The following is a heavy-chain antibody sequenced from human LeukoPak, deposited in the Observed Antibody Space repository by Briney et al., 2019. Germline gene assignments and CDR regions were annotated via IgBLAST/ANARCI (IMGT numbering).Heavy chain of an antibody. D-gene: IGHD1-20*01. Sequence: GASVKVSCKTSGYTFTGYDINWVRQAAGQGFEWMGWMHPNSGDTGYAHNLQGRITITRDSSTATVFMELSSLRSEDTAMNYCARGRLNGNVDFWGQGTLVTVSS. CDR2: MHPNSGDT. CDR3: ARGRLNGNVDF. CDR1: GYTFTGYD. V-gene: IGHV1-8*01. J-gene: IGHJ4*02.